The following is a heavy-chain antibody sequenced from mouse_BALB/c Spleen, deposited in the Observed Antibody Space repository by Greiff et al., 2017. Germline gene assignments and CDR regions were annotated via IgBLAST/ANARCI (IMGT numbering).Heavy chain of an antibody. Sequence: EVQLVESGGGLVKPGGSLKLSCAASGFTFSSYAMSWVRQTPEKRLEWVATISSGGSYTYYPDSVKGRFTISRDNAKNTLYLQMSSLRSEDTAMYYCARQYDYDAMDYWGQGTSVTVSS. CDR1: GFTFSSYA. CDR2: ISSGGSYT. V-gene: IGHV5-9-3*01. CDR3: ARQYDYDAMDY. D-gene: IGHD2-10*02. J-gene: IGHJ4*01.